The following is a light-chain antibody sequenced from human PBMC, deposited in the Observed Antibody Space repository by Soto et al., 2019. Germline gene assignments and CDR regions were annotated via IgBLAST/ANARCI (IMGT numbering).Light chain of an antibody. CDR1: HRVSSY. J-gene: IGKJ3*01. Sequence: EIVMTQSPATLSVSPGERATRSCRASHRVSSYLAWYQQKPGQAPRLLIFATSTRATGIPARFSGSGSGTEFTLTISSLQSEDFAVYYCQQYGSSPFTFGPGTKVDIK. V-gene: IGKV3-15*01. CDR2: ATS. CDR3: QQYGSSPFT.